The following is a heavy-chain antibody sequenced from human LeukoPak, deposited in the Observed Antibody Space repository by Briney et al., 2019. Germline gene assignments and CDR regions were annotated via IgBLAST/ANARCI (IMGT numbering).Heavy chain of an antibody. CDR1: GYSISSGYY. V-gene: IGHV4-61*01. D-gene: IGHD5-18*01. CDR2: IYYSGST. J-gene: IGHJ6*03. Sequence: PSETLSLTCTVSGYSISSGYYWSWIRQPPGKGLEWIGYIYYSGSTNYNPSPKSRVTISVDTSKNQFSLKLRSVTAADTAVYYCARTTEGGYTYGYFYYYYMDVWGKGTTVTISS. CDR3: ARTTEGGYTYGYFYYYYMDV.